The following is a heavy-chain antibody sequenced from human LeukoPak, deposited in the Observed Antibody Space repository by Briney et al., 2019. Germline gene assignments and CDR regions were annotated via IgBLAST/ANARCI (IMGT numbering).Heavy chain of an antibody. CDR1: GYTFTSYY. CDR3: AADYYDSSGYAYY. CDR2: INPSGGST. Sequence: ASVKVSCKASGYTFTSYYMHWVRQAPGQGLEWMGIINPSGGSTSYAQKFQGRVTMTGDMSTSTVYMEPSSLRSEDTAVYYCAADYYDSSGYAYYWGQGTLVAVSS. D-gene: IGHD3-22*01. V-gene: IGHV1-46*01. J-gene: IGHJ4*02.